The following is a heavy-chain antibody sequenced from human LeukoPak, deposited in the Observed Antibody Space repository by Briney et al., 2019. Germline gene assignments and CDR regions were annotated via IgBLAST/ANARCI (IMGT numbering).Heavy chain of an antibody. Sequence: ASVKVSCKASGYTFTGYYMHWVRQAPGQGLEWMGWINPNSGGTNYAQKVQGRVTMTRDTARRTAYMELSRLRSDDTAVYYCARAGWRTSYYGMDVWGQGTTVTVSS. J-gene: IGHJ6*02. CDR2: INPNSGGT. CDR3: ARAGWRTSYYGMDV. D-gene: IGHD5-24*01. V-gene: IGHV1-2*02. CDR1: GYTFTGYY.